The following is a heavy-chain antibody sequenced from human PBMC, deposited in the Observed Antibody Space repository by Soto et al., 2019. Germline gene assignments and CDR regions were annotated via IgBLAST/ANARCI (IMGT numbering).Heavy chain of an antibody. V-gene: IGHV1-69*08. J-gene: IGHJ4*02. CDR3: ARDHSSGWYYGF. Sequence: QVQLVQSGAEVKKPGSSVNVSCKASGGTFSTYTLNWVRQAPGQGLEWMGRIIPSLDFANYAQKFQGRITISADKSTSTAYMGLSSLRAEDTAVYYCARDHSSGWYYGFWGQGTLVTVSS. D-gene: IGHD6-19*01. CDR1: GGTFSTYT. CDR2: IIPSLDFA.